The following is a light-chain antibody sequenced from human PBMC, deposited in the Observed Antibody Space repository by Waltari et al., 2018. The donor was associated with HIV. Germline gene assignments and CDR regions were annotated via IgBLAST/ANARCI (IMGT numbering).Light chain of an antibody. J-gene: IGLJ1*01. V-gene: IGLV2-8*01. CDR1: SSDVGGYNS. CDR2: EVS. Sequence: QSALTQAPSASGSPGQSVTISCTGTSSDVGGYNSVSWYQKHPGKAPKLMIYEVSKRPAGVPDRFSGSKSGNTASLTVSGLQAEDEADYYCSSYAGSNNFVFGTGTKVTVL. CDR3: SSYAGSNNFV.